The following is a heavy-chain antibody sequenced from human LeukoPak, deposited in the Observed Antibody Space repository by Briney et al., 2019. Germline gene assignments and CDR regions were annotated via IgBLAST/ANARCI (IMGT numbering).Heavy chain of an antibody. CDR3: ARGGYDFWSGYLSVDY. CDR2: IIPIFGTA. V-gene: IGHV1-69*05. Sequence: SVKVSCKASGGTFSSYAISWVRQAPGQGLEWMGRIIPIFGTANYAQKFQGRVTITTDGSTSTAYMELSSLRSEDTAVYYCARGGYDFWSGYLSVDYWGQGTLVTVSS. CDR1: GGTFSSYA. J-gene: IGHJ4*02. D-gene: IGHD3-3*01.